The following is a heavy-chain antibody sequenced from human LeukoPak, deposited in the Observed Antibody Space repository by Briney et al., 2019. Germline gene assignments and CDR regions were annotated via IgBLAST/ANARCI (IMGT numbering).Heavy chain of an antibody. Sequence: TGGSLRLSCAASGFTFSSYWMSWVRQAPGKGLEWVANIKQDGSEKYYVDSVKGRFTISRDNAKNSLYLQMNSLRAEDTAVYYCARMAKVGYYYGSGSYLYYFDYWGQGTLVTVSS. J-gene: IGHJ4*02. CDR3: ARMAKVGYYYGSGSYLYYFDY. V-gene: IGHV3-7*01. CDR2: IKQDGSEK. CDR1: GFTFSSYW. D-gene: IGHD3-10*01.